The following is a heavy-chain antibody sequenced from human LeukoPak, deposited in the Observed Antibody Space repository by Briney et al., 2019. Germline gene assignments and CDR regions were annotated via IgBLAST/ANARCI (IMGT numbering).Heavy chain of an antibody. D-gene: IGHD6-13*01. CDR3: ARASSSWIFDY. Sequence: ASVKVSCKASGYTFTSYDINWVRQATGQGLEWMGWMNPNSGNTGYAQKFQGRVTITRNTSISTAYMELSSLKSEDTAVYYCARASSSWIFDYWGQGTLVTVSS. V-gene: IGHV1-8*03. J-gene: IGHJ4*02. CDR1: GYTFTSYD. CDR2: MNPNSGNT.